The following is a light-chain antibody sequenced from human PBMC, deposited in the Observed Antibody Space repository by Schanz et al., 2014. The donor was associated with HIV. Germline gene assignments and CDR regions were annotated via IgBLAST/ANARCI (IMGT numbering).Light chain of an antibody. CDR3: QSYDSSLSGPV. CDR1: SSNIGAGYD. CDR2: GNS. J-gene: IGLJ1*01. V-gene: IGLV1-40*01. Sequence: QSVLTQPPSVSGAPGQRVTISCTGSSSNIGAGYDVHWYQQLPGTAPKLLIYGNSNRPSGVPDRFSGSKSGTSASLAITGLQAQDEAHYYCQSYDSSLSGPVFGTGTKLTVL.